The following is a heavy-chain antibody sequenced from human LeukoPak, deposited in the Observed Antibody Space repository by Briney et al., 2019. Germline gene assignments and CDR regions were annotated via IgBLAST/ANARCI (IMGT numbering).Heavy chain of an antibody. V-gene: IGHV1-2*02. CDR2: INPNSGGT. D-gene: IGHD6-19*01. CDR1: GYTFTGYY. CDR3: ARGQPGIAVAGTVNYYYYGMDV. J-gene: IGHJ6*02. Sequence: ASVKVSCKASGYTFTGYYMHWVRQAPGQGLEWMGWINPNSGGTNYAQKFQGRVTMTRDTSISTAYMELSRLRSDDTAVYYCARGQPGIAVAGTVNYYYYGMDVWGQGTTATVSS.